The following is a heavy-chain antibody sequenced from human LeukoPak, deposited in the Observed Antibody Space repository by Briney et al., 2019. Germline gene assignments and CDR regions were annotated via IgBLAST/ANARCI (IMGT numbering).Heavy chain of an antibody. CDR3: ATDCLGTTGTTWVHQYAFDI. CDR1: GYTLTELS. V-gene: IGHV1-24*01. CDR2: FDPEDGET. J-gene: IGHJ3*02. D-gene: IGHD1-1*01. Sequence: GASVKVSCKVSGYTLTELSMHWVRQAPGKGLEWMGGFDPEDGETIYAQKFQGRVTMTEDTSTDTAYMELSSLRSEDTAVYYCATDCLGTTGTTWVHQYAFDIWGQGTMVTVSS.